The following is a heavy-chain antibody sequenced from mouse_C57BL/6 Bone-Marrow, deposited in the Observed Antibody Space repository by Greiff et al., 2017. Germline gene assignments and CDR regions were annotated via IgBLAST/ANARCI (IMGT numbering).Heavy chain of an antibody. CDR2: IWGGGST. Sequence: VQGVESGPGLVAPSQSLSITCTVSGFSLTSYGVDWVRQPPGKGLEWLGVIWGGGSTNYNSALMSRLSIRKDNSKSQVFLKMNSLQTDDTAMYYCAKREGGVYYAMDYWGQGTSVTVSS. CDR3: AKREGGVYYAMDY. J-gene: IGHJ4*01. CDR1: GFSLTSYG. V-gene: IGHV2-9*01.